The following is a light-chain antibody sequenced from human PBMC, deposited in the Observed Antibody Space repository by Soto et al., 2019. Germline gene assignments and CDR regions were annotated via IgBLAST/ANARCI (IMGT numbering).Light chain of an antibody. Sequence: QSVLTQPPSVSGAPGQRVTISCTGSSSNIGAGYVVHWYQQLPGTAPKLLIFGNSNRPSGVPDRFSGSKSGTSASLAITGLQAEDEADYYGQSYDTRLSGWVFGGGTKLTVL. CDR1: SSNIGAGYV. CDR3: QSYDTRLSGWV. CDR2: GNS. J-gene: IGLJ3*02. V-gene: IGLV1-40*01.